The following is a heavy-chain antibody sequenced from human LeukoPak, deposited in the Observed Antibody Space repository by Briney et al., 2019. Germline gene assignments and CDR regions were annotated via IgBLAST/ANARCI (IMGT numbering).Heavy chain of an antibody. CDR2: ISESGTT. J-gene: IGHJ4*02. CDR1: GGSISSSIHY. Sequence: PSETLSLTCTVSGGSISSSIHYWAWVRQPPGKGLEWLATISESGTTYYNPSLKSRVTISVDTSKIQFSLNLGSVTAADTAVYYCARYSGSYFDYWGQGSLITVSP. CDR3: ARYSGSYFDY. D-gene: IGHD3-10*01. V-gene: IGHV4-39*01.